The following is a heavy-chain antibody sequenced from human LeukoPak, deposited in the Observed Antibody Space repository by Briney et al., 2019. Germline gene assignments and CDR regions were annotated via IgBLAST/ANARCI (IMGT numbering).Heavy chain of an antibody. CDR1: GGTFSSYA. CDR2: IIPILGIA. J-gene: IGHJ3*02. CDR3: ARDKAKGALDAFDI. V-gene: IGHV1-69*04. Sequence: GSSVKVSCKASGGTFSSYAISWVRQAPGQGLEWMGRIIPILGIANYAQKFQGRVTITRDTSASTAYMELSSLRSEDTAVYYCARDKAKGALDAFDIWGQGTMVTVSS.